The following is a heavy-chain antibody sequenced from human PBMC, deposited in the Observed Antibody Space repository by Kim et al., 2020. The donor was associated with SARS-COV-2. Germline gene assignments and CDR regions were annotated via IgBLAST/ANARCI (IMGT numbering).Heavy chain of an antibody. CDR3: ARSSPLALSYYYYGMDV. J-gene: IGHJ6*02. V-gene: IGHV4-34*01. CDR2: INHTGST. CDR1: GGSFSGYY. Sequence: SETLSLTCAVYGGSFSGYYWSWIRQPPGKGLEWIGEINHTGSTNYNPSLKSRVTISVDTSKNQFSLKLSSVTAADTAVYYCARSSPLALSYYYYGMDVWGQGTTVTVSS. D-gene: IGHD6-6*01.